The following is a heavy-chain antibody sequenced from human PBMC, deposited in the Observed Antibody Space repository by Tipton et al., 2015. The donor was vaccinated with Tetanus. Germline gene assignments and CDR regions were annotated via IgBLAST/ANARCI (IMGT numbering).Heavy chain of an antibody. CDR3: VSSPRFRTGRFEA. V-gene: IGHV3-53*01. CDR2: IYTGGST. Sequence: SLRLSCGGSGFIVSSSYMHWVRQAPGKGLEWVAVIYTGGSTYYADSVRGRFTISRGNSRDTLFLQMNSLRVDDTAVYYCVSSPRFRTGRFEAWGQGTHVTVSP. D-gene: IGHD3-3*01. J-gene: IGHJ4*02. CDR1: GFIVSSSY.